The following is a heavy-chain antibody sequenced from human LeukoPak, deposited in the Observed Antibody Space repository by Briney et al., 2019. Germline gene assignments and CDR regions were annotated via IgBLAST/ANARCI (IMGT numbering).Heavy chain of an antibody. V-gene: IGHV3-30*03. J-gene: IGHJ3*02. CDR1: GFTFSSYG. Sequence: PGGSLRLSCAASGFTFSSYGMHWVRQAPGKGLEWVAVISYDGSNKYYADSVKGRFTISRDNSKNTLYLQMNSLRAEDTAVYYCATGAAGEDAFDIWGQGTMVTVSS. CDR2: ISYDGSNK. D-gene: IGHD6-13*01. CDR3: ATGAAGEDAFDI.